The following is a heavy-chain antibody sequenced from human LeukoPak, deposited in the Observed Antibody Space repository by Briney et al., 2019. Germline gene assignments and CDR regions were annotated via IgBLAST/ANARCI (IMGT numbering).Heavy chain of an antibody. CDR3: AGVDTAMVRFDY. CDR1: GYTLTELS. Sequence: ASVKVSCKVSGYTLTELSMHWVRQAPGKGLEWMGGFDPEDGETIYAQKFQGRVTMTEDTSTDTAYMELSSLRSEDTAVYYCAGVDTAMVRFDYWGQGTLVTVSS. D-gene: IGHD5-18*01. J-gene: IGHJ4*02. V-gene: IGHV1-24*01. CDR2: FDPEDGET.